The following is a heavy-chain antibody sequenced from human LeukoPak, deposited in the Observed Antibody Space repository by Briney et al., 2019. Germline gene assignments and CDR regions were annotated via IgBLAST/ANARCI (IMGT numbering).Heavy chain of an antibody. CDR2: INWKSGYI. J-gene: IGHJ4*02. D-gene: IGHD6-19*01. CDR1: GFIYVDYA. V-gene: IGHV3-9*01. CDR3: AKAPSGWYSGFDY. Sequence: GGSLRLSCVASGFIYVDYAMQGVRQAPGKGLEWVSVINWKSGYIGYADSVKGGFTISRDNAKNSLYLYMNSQSAEDTALYFCAKAPSGWYSGFDYRGQGTLVTVSS.